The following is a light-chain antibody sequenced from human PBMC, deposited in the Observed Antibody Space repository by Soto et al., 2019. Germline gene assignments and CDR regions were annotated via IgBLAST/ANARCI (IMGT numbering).Light chain of an antibody. Sequence: ALTQPRSVSGSPGQSVTISCTGTSSDVGGYNYVSWYQQHPGKAPKLMIYDVSKRPSGVPDRFSGSKSGNTASLTISGLQAEDEADYYCCSYAGSYTWVFGGGTKLTVL. J-gene: IGLJ3*02. CDR2: DVS. CDR1: SSDVGGYNY. CDR3: CSYAGSYTWV. V-gene: IGLV2-11*01.